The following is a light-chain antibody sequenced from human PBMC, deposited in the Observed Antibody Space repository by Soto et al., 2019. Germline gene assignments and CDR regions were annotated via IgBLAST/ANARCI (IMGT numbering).Light chain of an antibody. V-gene: IGKV1-5*03. CDR1: QSVSSW. Sequence: DIQMTQSPSTLSASVGDRVTITCRASQSVSSWLAWYQQKPGKVPKLLIYKASTLESGVPSRFSGSGSGTEFTLTISSRQPDDFATYYCQQYNSNPLTFGGGTKVEIK. CDR2: KAS. CDR3: QQYNSNPLT. J-gene: IGKJ4*01.